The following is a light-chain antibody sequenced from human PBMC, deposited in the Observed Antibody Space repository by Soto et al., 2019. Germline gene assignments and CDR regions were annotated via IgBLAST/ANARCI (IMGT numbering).Light chain of an antibody. J-gene: IGKJ5*01. CDR1: QSVSSN. CDR2: GES. Sequence: ETALTQSPAKPSVSPGATATLSCTASQSVSSNFAWYQQKPGQAPRLLLYGESTRATGIPARFSGSGSGTEFTLTLSSLQSEDFAVYYCQQYNNWPPSITFGQGTRLEIK. CDR3: QQYNNWPPSIT. V-gene: IGKV3-15*01.